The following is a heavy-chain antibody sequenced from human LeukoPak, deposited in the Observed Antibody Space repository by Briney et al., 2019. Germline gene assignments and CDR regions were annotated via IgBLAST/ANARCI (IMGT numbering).Heavy chain of an antibody. D-gene: IGHD2-15*01. J-gene: IGHJ5*02. V-gene: IGHV3-21*01. CDR2: ISSSSSYI. Sequence: PGGSLRLSCAASGFTFSSYSMNWVRQAPGKGLEWVSSISSSSSYIYYADSVKGRFTISRDNAKNSLYPQMNSLRAEDTAVYYCARDACSGGSCFPSGWFDPWGQGTLVTVSS. CDR1: GFTFSSYS. CDR3: ARDACSGGSCFPSGWFDP.